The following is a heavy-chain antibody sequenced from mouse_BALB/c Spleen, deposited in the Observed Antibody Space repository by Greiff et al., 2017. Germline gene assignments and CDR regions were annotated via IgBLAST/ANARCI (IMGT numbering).Heavy chain of an antibody. D-gene: IGHD1-1*01. CDR2: IDPENGDT. CDR1: GFNIKDYY. CDR3: NAEEASLRYGY. Sequence: EVKLQESGAELVRSGASVKLSCTASGFNIKDYYMHWVKQRPEQGLEWIGWIDPENGDTEYAPKFQGKATMTADTSSNTAYLQLSSLTSEDTAVYYCNAEEASLRYGYWGQGTTLTVSS. V-gene: IGHV14-4*02. J-gene: IGHJ2*01.